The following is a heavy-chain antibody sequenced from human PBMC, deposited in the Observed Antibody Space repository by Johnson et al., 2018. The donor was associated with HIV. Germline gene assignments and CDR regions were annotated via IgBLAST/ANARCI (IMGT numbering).Heavy chain of an antibody. CDR2: IRSKANSYAT. D-gene: IGHD5-12*01. CDR1: GFTFSGSA. CDR3: ARYPIRDDAFDV. Sequence: VQLVESGGGLVKPGGSLKLSCAASGFTFSGSAMHWVRQASGKGLEWVGRIRSKANSYATAYAASVKGRFTISRDNAKNSLYLQMNSLRVEDTAVYYCARYPIRDDAFDVWGQGTMVTVSS. V-gene: IGHV3-73*01. J-gene: IGHJ3*01.